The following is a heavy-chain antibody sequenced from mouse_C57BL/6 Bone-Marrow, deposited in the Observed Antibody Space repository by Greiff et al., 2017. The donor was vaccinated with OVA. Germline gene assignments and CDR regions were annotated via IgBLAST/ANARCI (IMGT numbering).Heavy chain of an antibody. D-gene: IGHD4-1*01. Sequence: QVQLQQSGPELVKPGASVKISCKASGYTFTDYYINWVKQRPGQGLEWIGWIYPGSGNTKYNEKFKGKATLTVDTSSSTAYMQLRSLASEDAAVYFCTRGDWDYFDYWGQGTTLTFSS. V-gene: IGHV1-84*01. CDR3: TRGDWDYFDY. CDR1: GYTFTDYY. CDR2: IYPGSGNT. J-gene: IGHJ2*01.